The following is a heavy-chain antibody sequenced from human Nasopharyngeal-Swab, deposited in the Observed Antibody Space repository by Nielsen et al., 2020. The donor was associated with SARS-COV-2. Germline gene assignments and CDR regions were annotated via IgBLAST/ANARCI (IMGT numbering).Heavy chain of an antibody. J-gene: IGHJ1*01. Sequence: ESLKISWAASGSTFRNYAMGWVRQAPGKGLEWVSGISGGGGSTYYADSVKGRFTISRDNYNSKNTVDLQMNSLRAEDTAVYYCARFPRYDLYSFQSEYFQNWGQGTLVTVSS. D-gene: IGHD3-3*01. V-gene: IGHV3-23*01. CDR2: ISGGGGST. CDR3: ARFPRYDLYSFQSEYFQN. CDR1: GSTFRNYA.